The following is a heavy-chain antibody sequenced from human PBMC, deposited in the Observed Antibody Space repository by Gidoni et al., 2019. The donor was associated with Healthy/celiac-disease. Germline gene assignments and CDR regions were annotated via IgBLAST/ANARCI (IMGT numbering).Heavy chain of an antibody. V-gene: IGHV4-38-2*02. CDR2: IYHSGST. D-gene: IGHD1-26*01. CDR3: ARDGGAYAFDI. Sequence: QVQLQESGPGLVKPSETLSLTCAVSGYSISSGYYWGWIRQPPGKGLEWIGSIYHSGSTYYNPSLKSRVTISVDTSKNQFSLKLSSVTAADTAVYYCARDGGAYAFDIWGQGTMVTVSS. CDR1: GYSISSGYY. J-gene: IGHJ3*02.